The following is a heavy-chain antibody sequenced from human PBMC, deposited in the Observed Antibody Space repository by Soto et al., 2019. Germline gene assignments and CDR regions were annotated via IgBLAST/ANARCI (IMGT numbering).Heavy chain of an antibody. Sequence: QLQLQESGSGLVKPSQTLSLTCAVSGGSISSGGYSWSWSRQPPGKGLEWIGYIYHSGSTYYNPSLKSRVTISVDRSKNQFSLKLSSMTAADTAVYYCARDHLGAYHAFDIWGQGTMVTVSS. V-gene: IGHV4-30-2*01. CDR1: GGSISSGGYS. J-gene: IGHJ3*02. D-gene: IGHD7-27*01. CDR2: IYHSGST. CDR3: ARDHLGAYHAFDI.